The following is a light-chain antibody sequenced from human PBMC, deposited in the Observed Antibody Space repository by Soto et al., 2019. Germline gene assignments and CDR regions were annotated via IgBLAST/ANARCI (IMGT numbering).Light chain of an antibody. V-gene: IGKV3-15*01. CDR3: QQRSNWPSIT. J-gene: IGKJ5*01. CDR2: GAT. Sequence: EIVMTQSPATLSVSPGERATLSCRASQSVSSHLAWYQQKPGQAPRLVIYGATTRATGIPARISGSGSGTEFTLTISSLEPEDFAVYYCQQRSNWPSITFGQGTRLEIK. CDR1: QSVSSH.